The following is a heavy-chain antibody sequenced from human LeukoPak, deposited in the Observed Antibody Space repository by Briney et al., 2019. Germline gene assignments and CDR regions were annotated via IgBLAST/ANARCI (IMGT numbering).Heavy chain of an antibody. J-gene: IGHJ4*02. CDR3: ARGPDYSNYADY. CDR1: GFTFTSIA. D-gene: IGHD4-11*01. V-gene: IGHV3-23*01. CDR2: IRGTGDST. Sequence: PGGSLRLSCAASGFTFTSIAMTWVRQAPGKGLEWVSTIRGTGDSTHYADSVKGRFIISRDKSKNMLYLQMNGLRAEDTAIYYCARGPDYSNYADYWGQGTLVTVSS.